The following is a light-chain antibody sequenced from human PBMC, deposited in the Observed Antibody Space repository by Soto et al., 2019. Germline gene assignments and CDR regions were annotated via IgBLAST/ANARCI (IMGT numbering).Light chain of an antibody. CDR2: DAS. CDR3: QPLRT. Sequence: EIVLTQYPATLSLSPGERATLSCSASQSVSIYLAWYQQKPGQAPRLLIYDASNRATGIPARFSGSGAGTDFTRPISILECADFAVYDGQPLRTLGGGTEVQI. J-gene: IGKJ2*02. V-gene: IGKV3-11*01. CDR1: QSVSIY.